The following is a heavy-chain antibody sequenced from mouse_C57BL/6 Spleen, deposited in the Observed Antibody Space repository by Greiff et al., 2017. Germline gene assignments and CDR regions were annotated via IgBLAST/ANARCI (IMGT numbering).Heavy chain of an antibody. CDR2: ISSGSSTI. Sequence: EVKLVESGGGLVQPGGSLKLSCAASGFTFSAYGMHWVRQAPEKGLEWVAYISSGSSTIYYADTVKGRFTITIDNAKNTLFLQMTIMRSEDTAMYFCARGIYDGYPFAYWGQGTLVTVSA. J-gene: IGHJ3*01. CDR3: ARGIYDGYPFAY. CDR1: GFTFSAYG. D-gene: IGHD2-3*01. V-gene: IGHV5-17*01.